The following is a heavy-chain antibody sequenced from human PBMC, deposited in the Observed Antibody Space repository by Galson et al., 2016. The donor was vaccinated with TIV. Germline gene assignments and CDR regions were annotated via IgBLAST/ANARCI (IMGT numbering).Heavy chain of an antibody. D-gene: IGHD3-22*01. Sequence: SLRLPCAASEFTFSHFGMHRVRQSPGKGLEWLAVILYDGSSQFYADSVEGRFAISRDNYKNTLYLQMNSLGAEDTALYYCAKSGDSRSIDSWGQGTLVIVSS. V-gene: IGHV3-30*18. J-gene: IGHJ4*02. CDR2: ILYDGSSQ. CDR1: EFTFSHFG. CDR3: AKSGDSRSIDS.